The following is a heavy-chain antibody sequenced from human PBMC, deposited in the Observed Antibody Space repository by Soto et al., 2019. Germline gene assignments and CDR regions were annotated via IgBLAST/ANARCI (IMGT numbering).Heavy chain of an antibody. V-gene: IGHV3-33*01. J-gene: IGHJ5*02. Sequence: QVQLVESGGGVVQPGRSLRLSCAASGFTFSSYGMHWVRQAPGKGLEWVAVIWYDGSNKYYADSVKGRFTISRDNSKNTLYLQMNSLRAEDTAVYYCARAPQRGDWFDPWGQGTLVTVSS. CDR2: IWYDGSNK. CDR1: GFTFSSYG. CDR3: ARAPQRGDWFDP.